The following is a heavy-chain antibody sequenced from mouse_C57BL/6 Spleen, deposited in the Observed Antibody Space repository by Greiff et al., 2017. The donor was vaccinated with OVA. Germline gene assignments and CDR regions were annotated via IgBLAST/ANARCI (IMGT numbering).Heavy chain of an antibody. CDR2: INPSNGGT. Sequence: VQLQQSGTELVKPGASVKLSCKASGYTFTSYWMHWVKQRPGQGLEWIGNINPSNGGTNYNEKFKSKATLTVDKSSSTAYMQLSSLTSEDSAVYYCARFYGSSSHYFDYWGQGTTLTVSS. CDR1: GYTFTSYW. CDR3: ARFYGSSSHYFDY. D-gene: IGHD1-1*01. V-gene: IGHV1-53*01. J-gene: IGHJ2*01.